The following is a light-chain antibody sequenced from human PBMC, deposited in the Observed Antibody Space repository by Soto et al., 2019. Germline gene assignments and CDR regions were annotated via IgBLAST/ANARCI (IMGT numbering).Light chain of an antibody. CDR2: ADS. CDR1: QSVSNSS. Sequence: EIVLTQSPGTLSLSPGERATFSCRASQSVSNSSLAWYHQKPGQAPRLLLFADSRRATGIPDTFSGSGSGTDFTLTISRLEPEDFAVYYCQVYGNSPMYTFGQGTRLELK. CDR3: QVYGNSPMYT. J-gene: IGKJ2*01. V-gene: IGKV3-20*01.